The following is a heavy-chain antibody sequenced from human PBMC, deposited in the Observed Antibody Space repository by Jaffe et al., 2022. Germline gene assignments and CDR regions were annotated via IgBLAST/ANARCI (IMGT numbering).Heavy chain of an antibody. D-gene: IGHD6-13*01. CDR2: IRYDGSNK. V-gene: IGHV3-30*02. CDR3: AKDRGAGRRYSSSGLDY. CDR1: GFTFSSYG. J-gene: IGHJ4*02. Sequence: QVQLVESGGGVVQPGGSLRLSCAASGFTFSSYGMHWVRQAPGKGLEWVAFIRYDGSNKYYADSVKGRFTISRDNSKNTLYLQMNSLRAEDTAVYYCAKDRGAGRRYSSSGLDYWGQGTLVTVSS.